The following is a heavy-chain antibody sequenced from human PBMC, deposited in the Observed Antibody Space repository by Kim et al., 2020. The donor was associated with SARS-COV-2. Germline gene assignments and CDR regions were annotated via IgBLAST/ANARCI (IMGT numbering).Heavy chain of an antibody. V-gene: IGHV4-34*01. J-gene: IGHJ4*02. Sequence: QSLKSRVTISVDTSKNQFSLKLSSVTAADTAVYYCARSPYYYDSSGPIDYWGQGTLVTVSS. CDR3: ARSPYYYDSSGPIDY. D-gene: IGHD3-22*01.